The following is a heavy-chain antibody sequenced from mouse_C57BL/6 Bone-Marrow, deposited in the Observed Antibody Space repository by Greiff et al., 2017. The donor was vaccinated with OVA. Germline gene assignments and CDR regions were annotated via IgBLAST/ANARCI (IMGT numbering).Heavy chain of an antibody. CDR3: ARGGWSKSYAMDY. V-gene: IGHV1-80*01. CDR2: IYPGDGDT. Sequence: QVQLKESGAELVKPGASVKISCKASGYAFSSYWMNWVKQRPGKGLEWIGQIYPGDGDTNYNGKFKGKATLTADKSSSTAYMQLSSLTSEDSAVYFCARGGWSKSYAMDYWGQGTSVTVSS. J-gene: IGHJ4*01. CDR1: GYAFSSYW. D-gene: IGHD2-5*01.